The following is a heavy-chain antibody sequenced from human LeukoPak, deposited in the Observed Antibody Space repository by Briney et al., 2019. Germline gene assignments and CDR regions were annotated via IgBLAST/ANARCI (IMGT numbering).Heavy chain of an antibody. CDR1: ADSIRISTYY. V-gene: IGHV4-61*05. CDR2: IYYSGST. J-gene: IGHJ6*03. D-gene: IGHD2-2*01. CDR3: ARVVCSSTSCYVISNYYMDV. Sequence: PSETLSLTCTVSADSIRISTYYWAWIRQPPGKGLEWIGYIYYSGSTNYNPSLKSRVTISVDTSKNQVSLKLSSVTAADTAVYYCARVVCSSTSCYVISNYYMDVWGKGTTVTVSS.